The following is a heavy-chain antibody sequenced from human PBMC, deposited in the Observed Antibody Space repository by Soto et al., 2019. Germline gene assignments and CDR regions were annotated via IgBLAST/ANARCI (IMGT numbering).Heavy chain of an antibody. J-gene: IGHJ4*02. CDR2: IYYTGST. CDR3: VTERDYGDQMFDY. V-gene: IGHV4-31*03. D-gene: IGHD4-17*01. CDR1: GGSISSGGHY. Sequence: QVQLQESGPGLVKPSQTLSLICTVSGGSISSGGHYWTWIRQHPGKGLEWIGYIYYTGSTYYNPSLRSRVTISIDTSKNQFSLNLSSVTAADTAVYYCVTERDYGDQMFDYWGQGTPVTVSS.